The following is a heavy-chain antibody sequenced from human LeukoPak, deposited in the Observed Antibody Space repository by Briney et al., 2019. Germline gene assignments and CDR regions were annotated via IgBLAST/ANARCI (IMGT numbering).Heavy chain of an antibody. CDR2: INPNSGGT. J-gene: IGHJ1*01. Sequence: ASVKVSCKASGCTFTGDYMHWVRQAPGQGLEWMGWINPNSGGTNYAQKFQGRVTMTRDTSISTAYMELSRLRSDDTAVYYCAGSGWYVGYFQHWGQGTLVTVSS. CDR1: GCTFTGDY. V-gene: IGHV1-2*02. CDR3: AGSGWYVGYFQH. D-gene: IGHD6-19*01.